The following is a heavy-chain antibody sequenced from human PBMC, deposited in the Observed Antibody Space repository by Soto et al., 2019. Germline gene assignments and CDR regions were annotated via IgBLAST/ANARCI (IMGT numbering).Heavy chain of an antibody. CDR3: ARAPLGSGWYSDY. D-gene: IGHD6-19*01. CDR2: INAGNGGT. CDR1: GYTFTTYG. V-gene: IGHV1-3*01. J-gene: IGHJ4*02. Sequence: ASVKVSCKASGYTFTTYGIHWVRQAPGQRLEWMGWINAGNGGTTYSQKFQGRVSITRNTSASTAYLELSSLTSEDTAVYYCARAPLGSGWYSDYWGEGTLVTV.